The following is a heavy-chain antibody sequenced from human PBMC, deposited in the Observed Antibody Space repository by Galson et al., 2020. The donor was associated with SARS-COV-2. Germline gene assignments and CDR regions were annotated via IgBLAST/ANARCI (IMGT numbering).Heavy chain of an antibody. CDR2: IESKIDGGKT. CDR3: IAPLRRVRGVVYPDY. Sequence: GGSLRLSCTASGFIFSKAWMTWVRQAPGRGLEWVGRIESKIDGGKTDYAAPVKGRFTISRDDSKNTVYLQMSGLETEDTAVYYCIAPLRRVRGVVYPDYWGQGTLVTVSS. J-gene: IGHJ4*02. V-gene: IGHV3-15*04. CDR1: GFIFSKAW. D-gene: IGHD3-10*01.